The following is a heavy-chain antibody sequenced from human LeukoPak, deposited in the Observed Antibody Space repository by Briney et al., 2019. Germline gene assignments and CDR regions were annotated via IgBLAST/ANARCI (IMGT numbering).Heavy chain of an antibody. Sequence: QPGGSLRLSCAASGFTVSSTYMSWVRQAPGKGLEWVSVLYSGGTTYYADSVKGRFTISRDNSKNTLYLQMNSLTAEDTAVYYCARDSNYDYWGQGTLVTVSS. D-gene: IGHD6-13*01. CDR1: GFTVSSTY. CDR2: LYSGGTT. CDR3: ARDSNYDY. V-gene: IGHV3-66*02. J-gene: IGHJ4*02.